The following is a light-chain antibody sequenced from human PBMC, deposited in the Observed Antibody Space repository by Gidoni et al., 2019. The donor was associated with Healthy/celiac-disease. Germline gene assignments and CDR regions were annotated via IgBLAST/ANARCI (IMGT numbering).Light chain of an antibody. CDR1: SSDVGGYNY. V-gene: IGLV2-14*03. CDR3: SSYTSSSIVV. CDR2: DVS. Sequence: QSALTQPASVSGSPGQSITISCTGTSSDVGGYNYVSWYQQHPGKTPKTMIYDVSNRPPGVSNRFSGSKSGNTASLTISGLQAEDEADYYCSSYTSSSIVVFGGGTKLTVL. J-gene: IGLJ2*01.